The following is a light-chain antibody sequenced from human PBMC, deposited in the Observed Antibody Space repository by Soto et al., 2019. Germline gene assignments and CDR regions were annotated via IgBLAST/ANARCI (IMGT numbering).Light chain of an antibody. V-gene: IGKV1-5*03. CDR2: KAS. CDR3: QQYDSHST. CDR1: QSINNL. J-gene: IGKJ1*01. Sequence: IQMTQSPSTLSASVGDRVTITCRASQSINNLLAWYQQKPGKAPKLLIYKASTLKSGVPSRFTGSGSGTEFTLTISSLQPDDFATYYCQQYDSHSTFGQGTKVDI.